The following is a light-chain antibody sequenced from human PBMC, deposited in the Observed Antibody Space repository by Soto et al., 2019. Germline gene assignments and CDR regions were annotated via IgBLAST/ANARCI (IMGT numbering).Light chain of an antibody. CDR1: SSNIGSNT. CDR2: SNN. V-gene: IGLV1-44*01. Sequence: QSVLTQPPSASGTPGQRVTISCSGSSSNIGSNTANWYQQLPGTAPKLLIYSNNQRPSGVPHRCSCSKSGTSASLAISWLQSEDEDDYYCAAWDDSLNGFYVFGTGTKVTVL. J-gene: IGLJ1*01. CDR3: AAWDDSLNGFYV.